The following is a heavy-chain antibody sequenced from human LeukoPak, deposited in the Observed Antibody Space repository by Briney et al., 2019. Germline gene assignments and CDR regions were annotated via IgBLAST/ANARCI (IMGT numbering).Heavy chain of an antibody. J-gene: IGHJ4*02. D-gene: IGHD3-22*01. CDR2: ISWNSGSI. CDR1: GFTFDDYA. CDR3: AKSAIVDPFDY. V-gene: IGHV3-9*01. Sequence: GGSLRLSCAASGFTFDDYAMHWVRQAPGKGLEWVSGISWNSGSIGYADSVKGRFTISRDNSKNTLYLQMNSLRAEDTAVYYCAKSAIVDPFDYWGQGTLVTVSS.